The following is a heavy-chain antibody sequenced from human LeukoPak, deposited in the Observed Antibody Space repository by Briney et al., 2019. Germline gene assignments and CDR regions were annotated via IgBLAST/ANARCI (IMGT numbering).Heavy chain of an antibody. CDR2: INPNSGGT. CDR3: ARSGDSSGYYLNGYYFDY. D-gene: IGHD3-22*01. CDR1: GYTFTGYY. J-gene: IGHJ4*02. V-gene: IGHV1-2*02. Sequence: ASVKVSCKASGYTFTGYYMHWLRQAPGQGLEWMGWINPNSGGTNYAQKFQGRVTMTRDTSISTAYMELSRLRSDDTAVYYCARSGDSSGYYLNGYYFDYWGQGTLVTVSS.